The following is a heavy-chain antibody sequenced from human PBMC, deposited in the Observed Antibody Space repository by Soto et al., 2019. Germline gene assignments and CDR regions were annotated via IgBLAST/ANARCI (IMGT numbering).Heavy chain of an antibody. V-gene: IGHV1-46*01. J-gene: IGHJ3*02. CDR3: ARDRTGYYDSSGLFDI. D-gene: IGHD3-22*01. CDR2: INPSGGST. Sequence: ASGKVSCKASGYTFTSYFMHWVRQAPGRGLEWMGIINPSGGSTSYAQKFQGRVTMTRDTSTSTVYMELSSLRSEDTAVYYCARDRTGYYDSSGLFDIWGQGTMVTVSS. CDR1: GYTFTSYF.